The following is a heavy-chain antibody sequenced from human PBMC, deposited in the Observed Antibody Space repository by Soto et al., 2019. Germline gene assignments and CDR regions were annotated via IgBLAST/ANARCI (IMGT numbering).Heavy chain of an antibody. J-gene: IGHJ3*02. CDR2: ISSSSSTI. CDR1: GFTFSSYS. CDR3: ARAGIAYCGGDCNHDAFDI. D-gene: IGHD2-21*02. Sequence: GESLKISCAASGFTFSSYSMNWVRQAPGKGLEWVSYISSSSSTIYYADSVKGRFTISRDNAKNSLYLQMNSLRAEDTAVYYCARAGIAYCGGDCNHDAFDIWGQGTMVTVSS. V-gene: IGHV3-48*04.